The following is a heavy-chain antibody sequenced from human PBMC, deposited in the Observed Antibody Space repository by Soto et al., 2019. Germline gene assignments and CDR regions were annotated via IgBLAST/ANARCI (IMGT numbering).Heavy chain of an antibody. J-gene: IGHJ4*02. V-gene: IGHV1-69*01. D-gene: IGHD3-22*01. Sequence: QVQLVQSGAEVKKPGSSVKVSCKASGGTFRSYAICWVRQAPGQGLEWMGGIIPIFGTANYAQTFQGRVTLTADESTSTAYLELSSLRSEDTAVYYGAIVGKREIRYYCDSSGYFLDYWGQGPLVTLSP. CDR1: GGTFRSYA. CDR3: AIVGKREIRYYCDSSGYFLDY. CDR2: IIPIFGTA.